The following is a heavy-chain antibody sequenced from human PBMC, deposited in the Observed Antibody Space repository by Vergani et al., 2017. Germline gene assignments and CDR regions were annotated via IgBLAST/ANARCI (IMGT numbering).Heavy chain of an antibody. CDR3: ARVSYCSSTSCYEGMGLWFDP. V-gene: IGHV1-18*01. CDR1: GYTFTSYG. CDR2: ISAYNGNT. Sequence: QVQLVQSGAEVKKPGASVKVSCKASGYTFTSYGISWVRQAPGQGLEWMGWISAYNGNTNYAQKLQGRVTMTTDTSTSTAYMELRSLRSDDTAGYYCARVSYCSSTSCYEGMGLWFDPWGQGTLVTVSS. J-gene: IGHJ5*02. D-gene: IGHD2-2*01.